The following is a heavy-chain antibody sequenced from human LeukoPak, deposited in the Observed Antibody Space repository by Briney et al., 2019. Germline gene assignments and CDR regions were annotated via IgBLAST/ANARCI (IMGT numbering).Heavy chain of an antibody. Sequence: KPSETLSLTCAVYGGSFSGYYWSWIRQPPGKGLEWLGEINHSGSTNYNPSLKSRVTISVDTSKNQFSLKLSSVTAADTAVYYCARGLDGDYDYYYYYGMDVWGQGTTVTVSS. V-gene: IGHV4-34*01. CDR2: INHSGST. D-gene: IGHD4-17*01. CDR1: GGSFSGYY. CDR3: ARGLDGDYDYYYYYGMDV. J-gene: IGHJ6*02.